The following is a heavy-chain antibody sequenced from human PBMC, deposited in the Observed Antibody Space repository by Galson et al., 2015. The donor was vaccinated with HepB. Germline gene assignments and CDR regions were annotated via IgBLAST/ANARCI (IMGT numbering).Heavy chain of an antibody. CDR3: AKEGGDIVVVPAAILYYFDY. V-gene: IGHV3-23*01. Sequence: SLRLSCAASGFTFNKYAMNWVRQAPGKGLEWVSGISDGGDGTYYADSVKGRFTISRDNSKNTLYLQMNSLRAEDTAVYYCAKEGGDIVVVPAAILYYFDYWGQGTLVTVSS. D-gene: IGHD2-2*01. CDR2: ISDGGDGT. CDR1: GFTFNKYA. J-gene: IGHJ4*02.